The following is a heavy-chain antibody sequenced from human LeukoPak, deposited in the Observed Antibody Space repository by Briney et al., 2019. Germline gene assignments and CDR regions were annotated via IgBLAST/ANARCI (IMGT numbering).Heavy chain of an antibody. CDR2: IYYSGST. D-gene: IGHD2-2*01. CDR3: ARQPYCSSTSCYRIYFDY. CDR1: GGSISNSDYY. V-gene: IGHV4-61*05. Sequence: SETLSLTCTVSGGSISNSDYYWGWIRQPPGKGLEWIGYIYYSGSTNYNPSLKSRVTISVDTPKNQFSLKLSSVTAADTAVYYCARQPYCSSTSCYRIYFDYWGQGTLVTVSS. J-gene: IGHJ4*02.